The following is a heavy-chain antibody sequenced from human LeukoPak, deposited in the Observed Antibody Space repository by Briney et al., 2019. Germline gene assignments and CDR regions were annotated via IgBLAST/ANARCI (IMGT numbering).Heavy chain of an antibody. CDR1: GFTFSSYA. Sequence: PGGSLRLSCAASGFTFSSYAMSWVRQAPGKGLEWVSAISGSGGSTYYADSVKGRFTISRDNSKNTLYLQMNSLRAEDTAVDHCAKVWGDIVVVPAAIRGPYYYMDVWGKGTTVTVSS. J-gene: IGHJ6*03. CDR3: AKVWGDIVVVPAAIRGPYYYMDV. V-gene: IGHV3-23*01. D-gene: IGHD2-2*02. CDR2: ISGSGGST.